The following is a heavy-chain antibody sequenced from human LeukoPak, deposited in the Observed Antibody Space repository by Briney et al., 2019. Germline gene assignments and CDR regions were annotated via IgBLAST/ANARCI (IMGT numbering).Heavy chain of an antibody. Sequence: PAETLTLTCTVSGGSISDYYWSWIRQPAGKGLEWIGRISTSGHTGYNPSLKRRVTMSVDTSKIQFSLRLNSVTAADTAVYYCATNLMVRGVTGPLDAFDIWGGGTRVPISS. J-gene: IGHJ3*02. CDR1: GGSISDYY. V-gene: IGHV4-4*07. CDR2: ISTSGHT. D-gene: IGHD3-10*01. CDR3: ATNLMVRGVTGPLDAFDI.